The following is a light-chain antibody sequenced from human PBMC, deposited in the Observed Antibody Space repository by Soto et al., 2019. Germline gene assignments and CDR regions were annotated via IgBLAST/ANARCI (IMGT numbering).Light chain of an antibody. J-gene: IGKJ1*01. V-gene: IGKV1-27*01. CDR1: QGISNY. Sequence: DIRMTQSPSSLSASVGDRVTITCRASQGISNYLAWYQQKPGKVPKLLIYAASALQSGVPFRFSGSGSGTDFTLTISSLQPEDVGTYYCQTYNSAPWTFGQGPKVEIK. CDR2: AAS. CDR3: QTYNSAPWT.